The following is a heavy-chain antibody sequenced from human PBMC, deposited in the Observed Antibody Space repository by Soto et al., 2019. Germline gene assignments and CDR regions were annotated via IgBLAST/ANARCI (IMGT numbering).Heavy chain of an antibody. CDR2: VYYNGNT. Sequence: SETLSLTCTVSRFSINSYYWSWIRQSPGKGLEWIGYVYYNGNTNYNPSLESRVTISVDTSKNQFSLKLSSVTAADTAVYYCARLAFGGFDPWGRGTLVTVSS. D-gene: IGHD3-10*01. CDR3: ARLAFGGFDP. CDR1: RFSINSYY. V-gene: IGHV4-59*08. J-gene: IGHJ5*02.